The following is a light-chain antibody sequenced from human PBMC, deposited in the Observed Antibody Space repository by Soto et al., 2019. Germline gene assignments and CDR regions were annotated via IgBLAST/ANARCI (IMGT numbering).Light chain of an antibody. Sequence: DIQLTQSPSFLSASVEDTVTITCRASQGMSTYLAWYQQKPGKVPKLLIRSASTLQSGVPPRFSGGGSGTEFTLTISTLQPDDSGIYYCQQLNGYQLAFGGGTNVEIK. CDR2: SAS. V-gene: IGKV1-9*01. CDR1: QGMSTY. J-gene: IGKJ4*01. CDR3: QQLNGYQLA.